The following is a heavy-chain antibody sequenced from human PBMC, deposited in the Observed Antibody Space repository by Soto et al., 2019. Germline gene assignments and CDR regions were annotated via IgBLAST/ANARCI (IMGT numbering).Heavy chain of an antibody. Sequence: SETLSLTCTVSGGSITGYYWSWIRQPPGRGLEWIGYIYYAGNTLYTPSLKSRVTISVDTSKNQFSLKLSSVTAADTAMYYCARHGFYGDYASNYFDPWGQGTLVTVSS. CDR1: GGSITGYY. D-gene: IGHD4-17*01. CDR3: ARHGFYGDYASNYFDP. V-gene: IGHV4-59*01. CDR2: IYYAGNT. J-gene: IGHJ5*02.